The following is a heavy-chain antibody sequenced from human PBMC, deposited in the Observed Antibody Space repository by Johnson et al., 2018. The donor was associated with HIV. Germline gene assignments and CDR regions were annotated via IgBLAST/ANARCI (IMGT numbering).Heavy chain of an antibody. V-gene: IGHV3-66*01. CDR2: IYSCGTT. Sequence: VQLVESGGGLVKPGGSLRLSCAASGFTFNNAWMSWVSIIYSCGTTYYADSVRGRFTISRDHSNNTLYLQMNSLRAEDTAVYFCARAEGLDAFDIWGQGTMVTVSS. CDR1: GFTFNNAW. J-gene: IGHJ3*02. CDR3: ARAEGLDAFDI.